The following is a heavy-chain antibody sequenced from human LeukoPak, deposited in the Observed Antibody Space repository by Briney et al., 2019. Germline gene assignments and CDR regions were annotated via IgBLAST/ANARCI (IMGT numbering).Heavy chain of an antibody. V-gene: IGHV3-30*18. CDR3: AKDQYYYDSSGYPPDY. CDR2: ISYDESNK. J-gene: IGHJ4*02. CDR1: GFTFSSYG. Sequence: GGSLRLSCAASGFTFSSYGMHWVRQAPGKGLEWVAVISYDESNKYCADSVKGRFTISRDNSKNTLYLQMNSLRAEDTAVYYCAKDQYYYDSSGYPPDYWGQGTLVTVSS. D-gene: IGHD3-22*01.